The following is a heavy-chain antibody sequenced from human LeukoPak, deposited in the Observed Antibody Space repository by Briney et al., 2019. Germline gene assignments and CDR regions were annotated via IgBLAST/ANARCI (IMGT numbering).Heavy chain of an antibody. CDR3: AKEDRVFLVETFDY. D-gene: IGHD3-10*01. CDR1: GFTFSDYS. J-gene: IGHJ4*02. CDR2: IGIDSGNT. V-gene: IGHV3-48*01. Sequence: GGSLRLSCAASGFTFSDYSMNWVRQAPGKGLEWISYIGIDSGNTNYADSVKGRFTISGDKAKNSLYLQMNSLRAEDTAVYYCAKEDRVFLVETFDYWGQGTLVTVSP.